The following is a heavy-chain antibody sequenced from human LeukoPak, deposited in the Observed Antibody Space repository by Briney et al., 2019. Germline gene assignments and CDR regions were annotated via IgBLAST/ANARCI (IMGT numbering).Heavy chain of an antibody. Sequence: SETLSLTCTVSDYSISGTYYWGWIGQPPGKGLEWIGSFYPSGSSYYNPSLKSRVTISVDTSKNQVSLKLSSVTAADTAVYYCARFQSSSSWDYYYGLDVWGQGTTVTVSS. CDR2: FYPSGSS. CDR3: ARFQSSSSWDYYYGLDV. CDR1: DYSISGTYY. J-gene: IGHJ6*02. V-gene: IGHV4-38-2*02. D-gene: IGHD2-2*01.